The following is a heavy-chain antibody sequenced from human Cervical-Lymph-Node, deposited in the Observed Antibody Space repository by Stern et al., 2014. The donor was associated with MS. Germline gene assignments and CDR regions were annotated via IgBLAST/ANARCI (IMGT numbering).Heavy chain of an antibody. D-gene: IGHD2-2*01. CDR1: GFTFSDYY. CDR2: ISYSGSDI. CDR3: AAGYCRSTSCHYGMDV. V-gene: IGHV3-11*01. J-gene: IGHJ6*02. Sequence: QVQLVESGGGLVKPGGSLRLSCAASGFTFSDYYITWIRQAPGKGLEWVSYISYSGSDIYYADSVKGRFTISRDNAKNSLYLQMSSLRAEDTAVYYCAAGYCRSTSCHYGMDVWGQGTTVTVSS.